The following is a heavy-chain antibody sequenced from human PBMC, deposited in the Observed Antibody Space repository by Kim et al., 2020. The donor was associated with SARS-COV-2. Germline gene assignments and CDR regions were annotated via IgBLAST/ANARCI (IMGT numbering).Heavy chain of an antibody. Sequence: ASVKVSCKASGYTFTSYYMHWVRQAPGQGLEWMGIINPSGGSTSYAQKFQGRVTMTRDTSTSTVYMELSSTRSDDTAVYYCARVDGDYGEPHYWGQGTLVTVSS. CDR3: ARVDGDYGEPHY. D-gene: IGHD4-17*01. V-gene: IGHV1-46*01. CDR1: GYTFTSYY. J-gene: IGHJ4*02. CDR2: INPSGGST.